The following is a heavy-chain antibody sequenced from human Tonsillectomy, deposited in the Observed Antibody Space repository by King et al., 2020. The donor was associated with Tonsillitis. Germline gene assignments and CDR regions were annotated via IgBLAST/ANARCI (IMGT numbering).Heavy chain of an antibody. CDR3: ARNRLRWDNYYYGLDV. J-gene: IGHJ6*02. CDR1: GFTFADYG. V-gene: IGHV3-20*01. CDR2: VNWNGGST. Sequence: VQLGESGGGVVRPGGSLRLSCAAPGFTFADYGISWVRPAPGQGVGWVSGVNWNGGSTGYGDSVKGRFTIARDNAKNSLYLQMNSLRAEDTALYHCARNRLRWDNYYYGLDVWGQGTTVTVSS. D-gene: IGHD4-23*01.